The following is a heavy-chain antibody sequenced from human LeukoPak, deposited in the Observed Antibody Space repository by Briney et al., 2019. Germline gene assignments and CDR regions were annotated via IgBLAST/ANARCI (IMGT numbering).Heavy chain of an antibody. V-gene: IGHV1-69*01. CDR2: IIPIFGTA. CDR1: GGTFSSYA. D-gene: IGHD5-24*01. J-gene: IGHJ6*02. Sequence: SVTVSCKASGGTFSSYAISWVRQAPGQGLEWMGGIIPIFGTANYAQKFQGRVTITADESTSTAYMELSSLRSEDTAVYYCARGEVATGPDYYYYYGMDVWGQGTTVTVSS. CDR3: ARGEVATGPDYYYYYGMDV.